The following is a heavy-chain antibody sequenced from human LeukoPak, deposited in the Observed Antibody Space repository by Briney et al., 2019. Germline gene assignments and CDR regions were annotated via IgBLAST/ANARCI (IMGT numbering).Heavy chain of an antibody. D-gene: IGHD3-10*01. CDR2: IYSDGVT. V-gene: IGHV3-53*01. Sequence: PGGSLRLSCAASGFTVRSNYISWVRQAPGKGLEWVSIIYSDGVTFYADSVRGRFTISRDTSRNTVYLQMNSLRAEDTAVYHCARDSNGSGRYPPYFDYWGQGTPVTVSS. CDR1: GFTVRSNY. J-gene: IGHJ4*02. CDR3: ARDSNGSGRYPPYFDY.